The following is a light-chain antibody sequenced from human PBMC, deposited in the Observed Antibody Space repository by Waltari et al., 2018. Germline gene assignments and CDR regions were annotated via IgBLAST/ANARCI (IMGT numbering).Light chain of an antibody. CDR3: CSYAGDRV. CDR2: EAT. J-gene: IGLJ1*01. Sequence: QSALTQPASVPGSPGQTITISCTGTSSDVGSNTLVSWYQQRPGKAPKLMIYEATKRPTGVSDRFSGSRSGNTASLTISGLQAEDEADYYCCSYAGDRVFGSGTKVTVL. V-gene: IGLV2-23*01. CDR1: SSDVGSNTL.